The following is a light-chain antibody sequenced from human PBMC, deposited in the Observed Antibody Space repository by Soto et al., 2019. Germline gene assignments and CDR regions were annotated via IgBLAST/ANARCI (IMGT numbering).Light chain of an antibody. CDR2: GAS. CDR3: QQYGDSPLT. CDR1: QTVSGNY. J-gene: IGKJ4*01. Sequence: TVLTQSPGTLSLSPGERATLSCRASQTVSGNYVAWYQQKPGQTPRLLIYGASSRATGIPDRFSGSGSGTDFTLTISRLEPEDFAVYHCQQYGDSPLTFGGGTKVDIK. V-gene: IGKV3-20*01.